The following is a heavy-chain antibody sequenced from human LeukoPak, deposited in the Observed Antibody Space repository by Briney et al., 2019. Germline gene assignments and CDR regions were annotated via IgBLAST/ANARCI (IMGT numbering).Heavy chain of an antibody. Sequence: PGGSLRLTCAASGFTFSTYARSWVRQAPGKGLEWVSDISGTGGRTYYADSVKGRFTISRDNSKNTVDLQMNSLRAEDTAIYYCARDVPYYYDSSGYYSPFHCWGQGTLVTVSS. V-gene: IGHV3-23*01. J-gene: IGHJ4*02. CDR1: GFTFSTYA. CDR3: ARDVPYYYDSSGYYSPFHC. D-gene: IGHD3-22*01. CDR2: ISGTGGRT.